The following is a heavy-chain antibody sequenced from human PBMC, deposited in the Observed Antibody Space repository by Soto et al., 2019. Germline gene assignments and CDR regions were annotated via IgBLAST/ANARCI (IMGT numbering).Heavy chain of an antibody. V-gene: IGHV6-1*01. CDR1: GDSVSSNSAA. CDR2: TFYRSKWFY. Sequence: PSQTLSLTCAISGDSVSSNSAAWNWIRQSPSRGLEWLGRTFYRSKWFYDYAVSLKGRMTINLDTSKNQFSLQLNSVTPEDTAVYYCARGINAALLRLGWFDPWGQGTLVTVSS. D-gene: IGHD5-18*01. CDR3: ARGINAALLRLGWFDP. J-gene: IGHJ5*02.